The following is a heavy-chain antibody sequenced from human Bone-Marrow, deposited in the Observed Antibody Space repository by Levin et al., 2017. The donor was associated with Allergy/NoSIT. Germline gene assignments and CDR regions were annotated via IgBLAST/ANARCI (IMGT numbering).Heavy chain of an antibody. V-gene: IGHV3-30*18. D-gene: IGHD2-15*01. Sequence: GGSLRLSCAASGFSFSSYAMYWLRQAPGKGLEWVALISYDATKKRFADSVNGRFTVSRDNSKNILYLQMNSLRPEDTAIYYCAKAEVAFDFWGQGALVTVSS. CDR3: AKAEVAFDF. CDR2: ISYDATKK. CDR1: GFSFSSYA. J-gene: IGHJ4*02.